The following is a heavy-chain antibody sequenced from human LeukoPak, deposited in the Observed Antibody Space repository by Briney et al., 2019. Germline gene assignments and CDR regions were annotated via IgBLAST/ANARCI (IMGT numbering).Heavy chain of an antibody. D-gene: IGHD3-22*01. CDR1: GGCISSYY. Sequence: SETLSLTCTVSGGCISSYYWSWIRQPAGKGLEWIGRIYTSGSTNCNPSLKSRVTLSVDTSKNQFSLKLSSVTAADTAVYYCARGGHYYDSSGEDYWGQGTLVTVSS. J-gene: IGHJ4*02. CDR2: IYTSGST. CDR3: ARGGHYYDSSGEDY. V-gene: IGHV4-4*07.